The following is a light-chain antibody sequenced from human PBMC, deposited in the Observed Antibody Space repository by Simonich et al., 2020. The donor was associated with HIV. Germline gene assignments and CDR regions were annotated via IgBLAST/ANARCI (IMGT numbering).Light chain of an antibody. CDR1: SSNIGAGYD. CDR2: NNP. CDR3: QSYDSSLSGSV. J-gene: IGLJ3*02. V-gene: IGLV1-40*01. Sequence: QSVLTQPPSVSGATGQRVTISCTGSSSNIGAGYDVHWYQQLPGTAPKHLIYNNPNPPSGVPDRFSGSKSGTSASLAITGLQAEDEADYYCQSYDSSLSGSVFGGGTKLTVL.